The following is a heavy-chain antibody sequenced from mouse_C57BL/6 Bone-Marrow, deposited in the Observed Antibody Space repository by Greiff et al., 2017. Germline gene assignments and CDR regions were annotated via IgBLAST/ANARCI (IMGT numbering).Heavy chain of an antibody. Sequence: QVQLQQSGAELVKPGASVKISCKASGYTFTDYYINWVKQRPGQGLEWIGKIGPGSGSTYYNEKFKGKATLTADKSSSTASMQLSSLTSEDSSVYFCAKPLYYGNYAWFAYWGQGTLVTVSA. J-gene: IGHJ3*01. CDR2: IGPGSGST. CDR1: GYTFTDYY. D-gene: IGHD2-1*01. CDR3: AKPLYYGNYAWFAY. V-gene: IGHV1-77*01.